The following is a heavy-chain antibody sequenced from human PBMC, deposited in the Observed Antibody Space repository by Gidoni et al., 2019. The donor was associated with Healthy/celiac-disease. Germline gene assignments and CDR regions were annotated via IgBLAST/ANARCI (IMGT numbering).Heavy chain of an antibody. CDR2: INHSGST. CDR1: GGSFSGYY. CDR3: AGGIVVVVAVNTPFDY. D-gene: IGHD2-15*01. V-gene: IGHV4-34*01. J-gene: IGHJ4*02. Sequence: QVQLQQWGAGLLKPSETLSLTCAVYGGSFSGYYWSWIRQPPGKGLEWIGEINHSGSTNYNPSLKSRVTISVDTSKNQFSLKLSSVTAADTAVYYCAGGIVVVVAVNTPFDYWGQGTLVTVSS.